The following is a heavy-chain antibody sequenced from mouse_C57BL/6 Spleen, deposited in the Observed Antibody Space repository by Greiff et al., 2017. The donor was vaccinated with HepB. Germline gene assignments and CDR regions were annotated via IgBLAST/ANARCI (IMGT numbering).Heavy chain of an antibody. J-gene: IGHJ2*01. CDR3: ARDLYDYDGGFDY. CDR2: INYDGSST. V-gene: IGHV5-16*01. Sequence: EVMLVESEGGLVQPGSSMKLSCTASGFTFSDYYMAWVRQVPEKGLEWVANINYDGSSTYYLDSLKSRFIISRDNAKNILYLQMSSLKSEDTATYYCARDLYDYDGGFDYWGQGTTLTVSS. D-gene: IGHD2-4*01. CDR1: GFTFSDYY.